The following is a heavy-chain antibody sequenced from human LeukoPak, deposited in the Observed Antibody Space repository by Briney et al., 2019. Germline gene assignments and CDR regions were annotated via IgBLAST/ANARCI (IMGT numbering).Heavy chain of an antibody. Sequence: SETLSLTCTVSGGSISSSSYYWGWIRQPPGKGLEWIGSIYYSGSTYYNPSLRSRVTISVDTSKNQFSLKLSSVTAADTAVYYCASREMDQKTSLRPTGFDPWGQGTLVTVSS. CDR1: GGSISSSSYY. J-gene: IGHJ5*02. D-gene: IGHD2-2*01. CDR3: ASREMDQKTSLRPTGFDP. CDR2: IYYSGST. V-gene: IGHV4-39*01.